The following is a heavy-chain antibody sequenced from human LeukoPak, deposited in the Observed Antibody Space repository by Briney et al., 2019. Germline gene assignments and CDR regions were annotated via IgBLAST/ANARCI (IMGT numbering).Heavy chain of an antibody. CDR1: GFTFNSYW. D-gene: IGHD4-17*01. J-gene: IGHJ3*02. V-gene: IGHV3-7*04. Sequence: PGGSLRLSCAASGFTFNSYWMNWVRHAPGKGLEWVANINQDASEKYYVDSVKGRFTISRDNGKKSLYLQMNGLRAEDTAVYYCARGQVTAVTGLASFDIWGQGTMVTVSS. CDR3: ARGQVTAVTGLASFDI. CDR2: INQDASEK.